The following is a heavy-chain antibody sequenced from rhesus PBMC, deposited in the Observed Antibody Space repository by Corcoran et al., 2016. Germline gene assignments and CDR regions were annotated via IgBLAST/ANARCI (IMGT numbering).Heavy chain of an antibody. CDR2: IYGSGSGP. J-gene: IGHJ4*01. V-gene: IGHV4-169*01. CDR3: ARGWSGSYYYLFDY. D-gene: IGHD3-16*01. Sequence: HLQLQESGPGLAKPSETLSVTCDVSGGSISSSYWSWIRPAPGKGLEGIGYIYGSGSGPPCNPPCKSRVTLLVDTSKSQLSLKLSSVTTADTAVYYCARGWSGSYYYLFDYWGQGVLVTVSS. CDR1: GGSISSSY.